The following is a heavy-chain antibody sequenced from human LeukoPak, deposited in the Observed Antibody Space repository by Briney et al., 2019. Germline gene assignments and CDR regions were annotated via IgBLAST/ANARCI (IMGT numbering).Heavy chain of an antibody. CDR1: GYTFTGYY. V-gene: IGHV1-2*06. D-gene: IGHD4/OR15-4a*01. J-gene: IGHJ4*02. Sequence: ASVKVSCKASGYTFTGYYIHWVRQAPGQGLEWMGRINPSSGVTTYVQKFQGRVTMTRDTSISTAYMELSRLGSDDTAVYYCATRGGANTLNYWGQGTLVTVSS. CDR3: ATRGGANTLNY. CDR2: INPSSGVT.